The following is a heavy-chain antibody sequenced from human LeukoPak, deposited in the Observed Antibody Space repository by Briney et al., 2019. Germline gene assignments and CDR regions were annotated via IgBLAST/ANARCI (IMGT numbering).Heavy chain of an antibody. CDR1: GFTFSSYW. J-gene: IGHJ3*02. V-gene: IGHV3-7*01. D-gene: IGHD3-10*01. CDR3: VLSWFGERGAFDI. CDR2: MKEDGSEK. Sequence: GGSLRLSCAASGFTFSSYWMSWVRQTPGKGLEWVANMKEDGSEKYYVDSVKGRFTISRDNAKNSLFLQMNSLRAEDTAVYYCVLSWFGERGAFDIWGQGTMVTVSS.